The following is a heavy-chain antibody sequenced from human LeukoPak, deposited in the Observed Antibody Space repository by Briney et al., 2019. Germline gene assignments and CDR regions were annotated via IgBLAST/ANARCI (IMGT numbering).Heavy chain of an antibody. D-gene: IGHD5-18*01. J-gene: IGHJ4*02. CDR2: IYYSGST. V-gene: IGHV4-39*01. CDR1: GGSISSSSYY. CDR3: ARQAPGYSYGYVY. Sequence: SETLSLTCTVSGGSISSSSYYWGWIRQPPGKGLEWIGSIYYSGSTYYNPSLKSRVTISVDTSKNQFSLKLSSVTAADRAVYYCARQAPGYSYGYVYWGQGTLVTVSS.